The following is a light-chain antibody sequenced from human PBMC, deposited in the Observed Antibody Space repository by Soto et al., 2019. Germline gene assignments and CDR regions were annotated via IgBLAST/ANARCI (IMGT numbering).Light chain of an antibody. CDR3: SSYTTRNAEV. V-gene: IGLV2-14*03. Sequence: QSALTQPASVSGSPGQSISISYIRTSSDVGTFNYVSWYQHHPGKAPQLIIYDVTSRPSGVSNRFSASKSGNTASLTISGLQAEDEADYYCSSYTTRNAEVFGTGTKVTVL. CDR1: SSDVGTFNY. J-gene: IGLJ1*01. CDR2: DVT.